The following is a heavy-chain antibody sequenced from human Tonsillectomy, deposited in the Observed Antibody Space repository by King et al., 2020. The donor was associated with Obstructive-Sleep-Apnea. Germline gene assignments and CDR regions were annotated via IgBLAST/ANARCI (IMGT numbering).Heavy chain of an antibody. D-gene: IGHD3-22*01. V-gene: IGHV3-23*04. Sequence: QLVQSGGGLVQPGGSLRLSCAASGFTFSSYAMSWVRQAPGKGLEWGSAISGSGGSTYYADAVKGRFTISTDNSKNTLYLQMNSLRAEDTAVYYCAKDPRRLPITMIVVVITTERDYWGQGTLVTVSS. CDR3: AKDPRRLPITMIVVVITTERDY. CDR2: ISGSGGST. J-gene: IGHJ4*02. CDR1: GFTFSSYA.